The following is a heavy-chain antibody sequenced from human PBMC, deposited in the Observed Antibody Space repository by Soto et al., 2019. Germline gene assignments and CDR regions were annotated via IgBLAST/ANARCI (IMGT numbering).Heavy chain of an antibody. J-gene: IGHJ6*03. CDR1: GGSFSGYY. V-gene: IGHV4-34*01. D-gene: IGHD3-3*01. CDR3: ARGYYDFWSGYYPVMDV. CDR2: INHSGST. Sequence: QVQLQQWGAGLLKPSETLSLTCAVYGGSFSGYYWSWIRQPPGKGLEWIGEINHSGSTNYNPSLKSRVTISVDTSKNQFSLKLSSVTAAVTAVYYCARGYYDFWSGYYPVMDVWGKGTTVTVSS.